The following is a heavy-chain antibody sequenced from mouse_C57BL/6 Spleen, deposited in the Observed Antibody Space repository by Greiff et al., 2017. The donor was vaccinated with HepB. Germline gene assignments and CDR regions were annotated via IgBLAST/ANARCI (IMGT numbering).Heavy chain of an antibody. CDR2: IYPGDGDT. CDR1: GYAFSSYW. CDR3: ARSDYYGSSYGGFAY. V-gene: IGHV1-80*01. J-gene: IGHJ3*01. D-gene: IGHD1-1*01. Sequence: VQLQQSGAELVKPGASVKISCKASGYAFSSYWMNWVKQRPGKGLEWIGQIYPGDGDTNYNGKFKGKATLTADKSSSTAYMQLSSLTSEDSAVYFCARSDYYGSSYGGFAYWGQGTLVTVSA.